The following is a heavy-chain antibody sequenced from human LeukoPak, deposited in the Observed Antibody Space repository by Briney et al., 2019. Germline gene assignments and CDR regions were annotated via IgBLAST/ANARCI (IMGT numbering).Heavy chain of an antibody. CDR2: IYSGGSA. V-gene: IGHV3-53*01. CDR1: GFTVSSNY. CDR3: ARGNTMVRGVQLYYFDY. D-gene: IGHD3-10*01. J-gene: IGHJ4*02. Sequence: PGGSLRLSCAASGFTVSSNYMSWVRQAPGKGLEWVSVIYSGGSAYYADSVKGRFTISRDNSKNTLYLQMNSLRAEDTAVYYCARGNTMVRGVQLYYFDYWGQGTLVTVSS.